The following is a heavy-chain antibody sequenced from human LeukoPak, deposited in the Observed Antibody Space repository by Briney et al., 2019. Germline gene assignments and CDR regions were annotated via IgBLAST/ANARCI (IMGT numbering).Heavy chain of an antibody. J-gene: IGHJ4*02. CDR1: GFTFATYA. V-gene: IGHV3-23*01. D-gene: IGHD3/OR15-3a*01. Sequence: GGSLRLSCSASGFTFATYAMGWVRQAPGKGLEWVAALSGSGISTYYADSVKGRFTISRDNSENTLHLQMTGLKAEDTAFYFCAKGRGTGTYYYDYWGRGTLVTVSS. CDR2: LSGSGIST. CDR3: AKGRGTGTYYYDY.